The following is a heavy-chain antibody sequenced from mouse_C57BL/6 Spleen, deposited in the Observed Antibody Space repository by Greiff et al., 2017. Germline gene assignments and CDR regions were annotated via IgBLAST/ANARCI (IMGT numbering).Heavy chain of an antibody. CDR2: IHPNSGST. CDR1: GYTFTSYW. D-gene: IGHD2-3*01. CDR3: ARRSYDGYYVAMDY. Sequence: QVQLQQSGAELVKPGASVKLSCKASGYTFTSYWMHWVKQRPGQGLEWIGMIHPNSGSTNYNEKFKSKATLTVDKSSSTAYMQLSSLTSEDAAVYYCARRSYDGYYVAMDYWGQGTSVTVSS. V-gene: IGHV1-64*01. J-gene: IGHJ4*01.